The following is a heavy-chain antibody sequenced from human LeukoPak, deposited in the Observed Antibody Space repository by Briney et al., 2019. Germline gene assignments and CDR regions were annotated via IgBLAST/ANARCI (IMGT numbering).Heavy chain of an antibody. J-gene: IGHJ4*02. Sequence: GGSLRLSCAASGFTFSSYWMSWVRQAPGKGLEWVAFIRYDGSNKYYADSVKGRFTISRDNSKNTLYLQMNSLRAEDTAVYYCAKQYGKVPAAIRGALGYWGQGTLVTVSS. CDR2: IRYDGSNK. CDR1: GFTFSSYW. V-gene: IGHV3-30*02. D-gene: IGHD2-2*02. CDR3: AKQYGKVPAAIRGALGY.